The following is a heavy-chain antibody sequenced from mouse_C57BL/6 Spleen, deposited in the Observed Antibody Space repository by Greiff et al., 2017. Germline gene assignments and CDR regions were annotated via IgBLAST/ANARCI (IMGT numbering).Heavy chain of an antibody. CDR3: TTGDLPYYYGSSPYAMDY. CDR1: GFNIKDDY. CDR2: IDPENGDT. Sequence: VQLQQSGAELVRPGASVKLSCTASGFNIKDDYMHWVKPRPEQGLEWIGWIDPENGDTEYASKFQGKATITADTSSNTAYLQLSSLTSEDTAVYYCTTGDLPYYYGSSPYAMDYWGQGTSVTVSS. J-gene: IGHJ4*01. V-gene: IGHV14-4*01. D-gene: IGHD1-1*01.